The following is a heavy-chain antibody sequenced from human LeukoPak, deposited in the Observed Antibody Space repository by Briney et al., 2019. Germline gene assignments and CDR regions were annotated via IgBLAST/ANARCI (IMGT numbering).Heavy chain of an antibody. CDR2: INPNSGGT. CDR3: ARDWGCSSTSCSVEGIYYYYMDV. V-gene: IGHV1-2*02. J-gene: IGHJ6*03. D-gene: IGHD2-2*01. Sequence: ASVKVSCKASGYTFTGYYMHWVRQAPGQGLEWMGWINPNSGGTNYAQKLQGRVTMTTDTSTSTAYMELSSLRSEDTAVYYCARDWGCSSTSCSVEGIYYYYMDVWGKGATVTVSS. CDR1: GYTFTGYY.